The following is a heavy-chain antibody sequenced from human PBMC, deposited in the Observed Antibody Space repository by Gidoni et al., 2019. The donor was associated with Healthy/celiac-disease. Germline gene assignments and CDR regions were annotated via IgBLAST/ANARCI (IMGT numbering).Heavy chain of an antibody. CDR3: ARGDEYSYGS. Sequence: QVQLQESGPGLVKPSQTLSLTCTVSGGSISSGSYYWSWIRQPAGKGLEWIGRIYTSGSTNYNPSLKSRVTISVDTSKNQFSLKLSSVTAADTAVYYCARGDEYSYGSWGQGTLVTVSS. J-gene: IGHJ4*02. CDR2: IYTSGST. CDR1: GGSISSGSYY. V-gene: IGHV4-61*02. D-gene: IGHD5-18*01.